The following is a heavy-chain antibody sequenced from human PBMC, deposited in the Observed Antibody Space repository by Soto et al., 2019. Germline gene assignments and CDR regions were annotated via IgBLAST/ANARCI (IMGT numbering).Heavy chain of an antibody. CDR2: IYYSGST. CDR1: GGSSSSYY. V-gene: IGHV4-59*01. Sequence: LETLSLTCTVSGGSSSSYYWSWIRQPPGKGLEWIGYIYYSGSTNYNPSLKSRVTISVDTSKNQFSLKLSSVTAADTAVYYCARDLGMVRGVIMGNWFDPWGQGTLVTVSS. D-gene: IGHD3-10*01. CDR3: ARDLGMVRGVIMGNWFDP. J-gene: IGHJ5*02.